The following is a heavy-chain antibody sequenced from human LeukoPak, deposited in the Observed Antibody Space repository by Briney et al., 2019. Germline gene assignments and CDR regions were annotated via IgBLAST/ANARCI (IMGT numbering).Heavy chain of an antibody. CDR1: GGSINNYY. V-gene: IGHV4-4*07. Sequence: PSETLSLTCTVSGGSINNYYWSWIRQPAGKGLEWIGRIYTSGTTYYNPSLKSRVTISVDTSKNQFSLRLSSVTAADTAVYYCAREVDAAAAYNWFDPWGQGTLVTVSS. J-gene: IGHJ5*02. D-gene: IGHD2-2*01. CDR3: AREVDAAAAYNWFDP. CDR2: IYTSGTT.